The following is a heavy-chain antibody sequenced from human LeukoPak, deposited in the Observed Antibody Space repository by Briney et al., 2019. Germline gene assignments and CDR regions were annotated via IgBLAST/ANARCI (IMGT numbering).Heavy chain of an antibody. CDR2: INPNSGGT. V-gene: IGHV1-2*02. CDR3: ARDPGVLLWFGEPHLPLEGATGESRFDP. J-gene: IGHJ5*02. CDR1: GYTFTGYY. Sequence: GASVKVSCKASGYTFTGYYMHWVRQAPGQGLEWMGWINPNSGGTNYAQKFQGRVTMTRDTSISTAYMELSRLRSDDTAVYYCARDPGVLLWFGEPHLPLEGATGESRFDPWGQGTLVTVSS. D-gene: IGHD3-10*01.